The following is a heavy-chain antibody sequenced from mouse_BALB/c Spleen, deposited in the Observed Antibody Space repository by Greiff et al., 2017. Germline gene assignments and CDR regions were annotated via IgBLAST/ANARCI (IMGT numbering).Heavy chain of an antibody. Sequence: VQLQQSGAELVRPGTSVKVSCKASGYAFTNYLIEWVKQRPGQGLEWIGVINPGSGGTNYNEKFKGKATLTADKSSSTAYMQLSSLTSDDSAVYFCARRNLRRGAFDYWGQGTTLTVSS. D-gene: IGHD2-12*01. J-gene: IGHJ2*01. CDR1: GYAFTNYL. V-gene: IGHV1-54*01. CDR2: INPGSGGT. CDR3: ARRNLRRGAFDY.